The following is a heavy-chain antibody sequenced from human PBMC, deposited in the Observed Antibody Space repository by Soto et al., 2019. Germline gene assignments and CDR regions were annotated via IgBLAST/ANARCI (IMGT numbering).Heavy chain of an antibody. V-gene: IGHV1-46*04. J-gene: IGHJ5*02. Sequence: QVQLVQSGAEVKKPGASVKVSCKASGYTFTSYYMHWVRQAPGQGLEWMGIINPSGGSTSYAQKLQGRVNRTRDTSTSTVDMELSSLRSEVTAVYYGARDRESSSSGSGFDPWGQGTLVTVSS. CDR2: INPSGGST. D-gene: IGHD6-6*01. CDR1: GYTFTSYY. CDR3: ARDRESSSSGSGFDP.